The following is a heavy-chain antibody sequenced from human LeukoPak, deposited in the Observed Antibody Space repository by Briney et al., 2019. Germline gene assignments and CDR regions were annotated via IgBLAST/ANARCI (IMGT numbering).Heavy chain of an antibody. CDR1: GYSFTSYW. D-gene: IGHD1-1*01. J-gene: IGHJ4*02. CDR2: IYPGDSDT. CDR3: ARDSGGTTSYFDY. V-gene: IGHV5-51*01. Sequence: GESLKISCKGSGYSFTSYWIGWVRQMPGNGLGWMGIIYPGDSDTRYSPSFQGQVTMSVDKSIITAYLQWSSLKASDTAMYYCARDSGGTTSYFDYWGQGTLVTVSS.